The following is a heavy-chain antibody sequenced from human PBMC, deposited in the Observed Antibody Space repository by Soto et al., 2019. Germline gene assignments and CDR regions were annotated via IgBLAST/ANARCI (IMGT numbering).Heavy chain of an antibody. CDR1: SGSIDTTNW. CDR3: ARRTWGMDV. CDR2: IFHSGNT. D-gene: IGHD2-8*01. V-gene: IGHV4-4*02. Sequence: QVQLQESGPGLVKSSGTLSLTCAVSSGSIDTTNWWSWVRQPPGKGLEWIGEIFHSGNTYYNPSLASRVTISVDTSKNQFSLNLRSVTAADTAVYYCARRTWGMDVWGQGTTVTVSS. J-gene: IGHJ6*02.